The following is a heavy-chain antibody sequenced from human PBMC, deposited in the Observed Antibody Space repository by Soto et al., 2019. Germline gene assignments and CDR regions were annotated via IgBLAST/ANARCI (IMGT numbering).Heavy chain of an antibody. D-gene: IGHD2-2*02. CDR1: GFTFSSHA. CDR3: ARGPRSCSSTTCYTVDF. CDR2: TSYGGANK. V-gene: IGHV3-30*03. J-gene: IGHJ4*02. Sequence: QVRLVESGGGVVQPGRSLRLSCAVSGFTFSSHAMHWVRQAPGRGLEWVAVTSYGGANKYYIDSVKGRFTISRDNSKNTLFLQMDSLRPEDTALYYCARGPRSCSSTTCYTVDFWGRGTRGTVSS.